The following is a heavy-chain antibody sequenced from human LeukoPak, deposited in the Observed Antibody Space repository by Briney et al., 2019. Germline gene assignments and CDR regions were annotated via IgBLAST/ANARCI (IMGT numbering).Heavy chain of an antibody. Sequence: PGGSLRLSCAASGFTFSSYAMSWVRQPPGKGLEWIGEINHSGSTNYNPSLKSRVTISVDTSKNQFSLKLSSVTAADTAVYYCARGLGDSRDFDYWGQGTLVTVSS. CDR2: INHSGST. CDR3: ARGLGDSRDFDY. V-gene: IGHV4-34*01. D-gene: IGHD6-13*01. CDR1: GFTFSSYA. J-gene: IGHJ4*02.